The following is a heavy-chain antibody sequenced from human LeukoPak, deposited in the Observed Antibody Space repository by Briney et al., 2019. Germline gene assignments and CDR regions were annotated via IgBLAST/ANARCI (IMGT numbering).Heavy chain of an antibody. CDR3: GGYSSLDH. D-gene: IGHD3-22*01. CDR2: XXXGXDK. J-gene: IGHJ4*02. V-gene: IGHV3-53*01. Sequence: GGSLRLSCAASGFSVSXXXMSWVRQAPGKXXXXXXLXXXGXDKXXXXXXXXXXXISRXXSKNTLYLQMDGLRVEDTAVYYCGGYSSLDHWGQGTLVTVSS. CDR1: GFSVSXXX.